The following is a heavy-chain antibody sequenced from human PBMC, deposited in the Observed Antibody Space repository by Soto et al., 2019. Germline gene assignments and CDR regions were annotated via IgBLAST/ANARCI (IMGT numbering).Heavy chain of an antibody. V-gene: IGHV4-31*03. CDR1: GGSISSGRCY. J-gene: IGHJ4*02. Sequence: QVQLQESGPGLVKPSQTLTLTCTVSGGSISSGRCYWSWIRPHPGKGLEWIGHISDSGTSYYTPALESRVTISVATSKSQFSLRLSAVTAADTAVYFCARTTFYDIFTAYYSLFDYWGQGTRVTVSS. CDR2: ISDSGTS. D-gene: IGHD3-9*01. CDR3: ARTTFYDIFTAYYSLFDY.